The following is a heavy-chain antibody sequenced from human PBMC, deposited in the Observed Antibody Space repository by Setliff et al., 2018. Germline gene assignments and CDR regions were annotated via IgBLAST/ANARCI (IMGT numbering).Heavy chain of an antibody. V-gene: IGHV7-4-1*02. CDR3: ARVGRPVVEFVEWLLDSSVWLDP. CDR2: INTYSGQP. D-gene: IGHD3-3*01. CDR1: GGTFTNYA. J-gene: IGHJ5*02. Sequence: ASVKVSCKASGGTFTNYALNWVRQAPGQASEWLGMINTYSGQPTYAQAFGGRFVFSLDTSANTAYLEINSLKSDDTATYYCARVGRPVVEFVEWLLDSSVWLDPWGQGTLVTVSS.